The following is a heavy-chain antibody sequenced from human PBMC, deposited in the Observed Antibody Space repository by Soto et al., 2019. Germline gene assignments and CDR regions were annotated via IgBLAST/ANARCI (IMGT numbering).Heavy chain of an antibody. CDR1: GFSLSGTGMR. J-gene: IGHJ6*02. CDR2: IDWEDTK. CDR3: ARAFCGMDV. V-gene: IGHV2-70*04. Sequence: SGPTLVNPTQTLTLTCTVSGFSLSGTGMRVTWIRQPPGKALEWLARIDWEDTKLYSTSLKTRLSISKDTSKNQVVLTMTNMDPADTATYYCARAFCGMDVWGPGTTVTVSS.